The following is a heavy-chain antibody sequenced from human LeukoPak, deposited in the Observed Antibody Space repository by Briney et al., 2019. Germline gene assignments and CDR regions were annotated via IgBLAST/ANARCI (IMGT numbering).Heavy chain of an antibody. J-gene: IGHJ4*02. CDR1: GGSISCYY. Sequence: SETLSLTCTVSGGSISCYYWSSIRQPPGKGLEWIGYIYYSGYTNYNPSLKSRVTISVDTSKNQFSLKLSSVTAADTAVYYCARDRTPADYWGQGTLVTVSS. CDR2: IYYSGYT. D-gene: IGHD2-2*01. CDR3: ARDRTPADY. V-gene: IGHV4-59*01.